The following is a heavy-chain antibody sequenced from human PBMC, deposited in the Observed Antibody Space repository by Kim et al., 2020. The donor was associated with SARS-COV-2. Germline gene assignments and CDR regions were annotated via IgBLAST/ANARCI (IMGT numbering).Heavy chain of an antibody. Sequence: ASVKVSCKASGYTFTSYGISWVRQAPGQGLEWMGWISGYNGDTKYTQKLQGRVSVTTDTSTSTAYMELRSLRSDDTAIYYCTREGGADLSVSFYYGMDVWGQGTTVTVSS. D-gene: IGHD3-16*01. CDR1: GYTFTSYG. V-gene: IGHV1-18*04. CDR2: ISGYNGDT. J-gene: IGHJ6*02. CDR3: TREGGADLSVSFYYGMDV.